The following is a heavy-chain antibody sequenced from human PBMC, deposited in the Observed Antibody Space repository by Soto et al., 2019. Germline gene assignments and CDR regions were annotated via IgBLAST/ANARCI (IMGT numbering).Heavy chain of an antibody. V-gene: IGHV3-23*01. CDR3: AKLHDYADYPYYYGMDV. J-gene: IGHJ6*02. CDR1: GFTFSSYA. CDR2: ISGSGGST. Sequence: PGGSLRLSCAASGFTFSSYAMSWVRQAPGKGLEWVSAISGSGGSTYYADSVKGRFTISRDNSKNTLYLQMNSLRAEDTAVYYCAKLHDYADYPYYYGMDVWGQGTTVTVSS. D-gene: IGHD4-17*01.